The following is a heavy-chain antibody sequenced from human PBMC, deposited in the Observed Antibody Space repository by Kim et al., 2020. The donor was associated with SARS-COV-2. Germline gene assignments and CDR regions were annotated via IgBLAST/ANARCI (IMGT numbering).Heavy chain of an antibody. V-gene: IGHV4-34*01. Sequence: SETLSLTCAVYGGSFSGYYWSWIRQPPGKGLEWIGEINHSGSTNYNPSHKSRVTISVDTSKNQFSLQLSSVTAADAAVYYCARGKKPMVRGAMYAFDIWGQGTMVTVSS. D-gene: IGHD3-10*01. J-gene: IGHJ3*02. CDR2: INHSGST. CDR1: GGSFSGYY. CDR3: ARGKKPMVRGAMYAFDI.